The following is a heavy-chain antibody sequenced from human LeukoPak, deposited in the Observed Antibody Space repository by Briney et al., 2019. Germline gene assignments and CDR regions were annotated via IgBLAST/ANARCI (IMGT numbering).Heavy chain of an antibody. J-gene: IGHJ4*02. CDR2: IKSKTDGETT. CDR1: GFTFSDYY. Sequence: PGGSLRHSCAASGFTFSDYYMSWIRQAPGKGLEWVGRIKSKTDGETTDYAAPVKGRFTISRDDSKNTLYLQMNSLKTEDTAVYYCTVIRGYINSWPLDYWGQGALVTVSS. CDR3: TVIRGYINSWPLDY. D-gene: IGHD6-13*01. V-gene: IGHV3-15*01.